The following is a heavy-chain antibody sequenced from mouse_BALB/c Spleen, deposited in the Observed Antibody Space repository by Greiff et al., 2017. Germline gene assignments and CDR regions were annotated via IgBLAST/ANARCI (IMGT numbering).Heavy chain of an antibody. CDR2: IDPANGNT. D-gene: IGHD1-1*01. J-gene: IGHJ4*01. Sequence: VQLQQSGAELVKPGASVKLSCTASGFNIKDTYMHWVKQRPEQGLEWIGRIDPANGNTKYDPKFQGKATITADTSSNTAYLQLSSLTSEDTAVYYCARSNCSSPYYAMDYWGQGTSVTVSS. CDR1: GFNIKDTY. V-gene: IGHV14-3*02. CDR3: ARSNCSSPYYAMDY.